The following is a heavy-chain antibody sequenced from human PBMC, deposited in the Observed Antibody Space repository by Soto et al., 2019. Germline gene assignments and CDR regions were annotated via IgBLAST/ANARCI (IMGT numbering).Heavy chain of an antibody. Sequence: SQTLSLTCAISGDSVSSNSAALNWIRQSPSRGLEWLGRTYYRSKWYNDYAVSVKSRITINPDTSKNQFSLQLNSVTPEDTAVYYCTNSGWDYYYGMDVWGQGTTVTVSS. CDR2: TYYRSKWYN. V-gene: IGHV6-1*01. J-gene: IGHJ6*02. CDR1: GDSVSSNSAA. CDR3: TNSGWDYYYGMDV. D-gene: IGHD6-19*01.